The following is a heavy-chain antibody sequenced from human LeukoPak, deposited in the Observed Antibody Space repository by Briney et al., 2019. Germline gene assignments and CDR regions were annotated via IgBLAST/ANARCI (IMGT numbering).Heavy chain of an antibody. V-gene: IGHV4-34*01. J-gene: IGHJ4*02. Sequence: SETLSLTCAVYGGSFSGYYWSWIRQPPAKGLEWIGEINHSGSTNYNPSLKSRVTISVDTSKNQFSLKLSSVTAADTAVYYCAGGGIAVAGDQGNFDYWGQGTLVTVSS. CDR1: GGSFSGYY. CDR3: AGGGIAVAGDQGNFDY. CDR2: INHSGST. D-gene: IGHD6-19*01.